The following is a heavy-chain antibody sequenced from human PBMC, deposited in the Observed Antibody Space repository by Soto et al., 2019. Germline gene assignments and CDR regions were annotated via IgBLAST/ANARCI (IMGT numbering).Heavy chain of an antibody. CDR1: GYTFTSYA. CDR3: ARAVAVPADFDY. J-gene: IGHJ4*02. Sequence: ASVKVSCKASGYTFTSYAMHWVRQAPGQRLEWMGWINAGNGNTKYSQKFQGRVTITRYTSASTAYMELSSLRSEDTAVFFCARAVAVPADFDYWGQGTLVTVSS. CDR2: INAGNGNT. V-gene: IGHV1-3*01. D-gene: IGHD6-19*01.